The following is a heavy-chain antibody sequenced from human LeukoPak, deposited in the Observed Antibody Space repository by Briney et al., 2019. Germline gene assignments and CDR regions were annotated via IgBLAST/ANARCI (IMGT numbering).Heavy chain of an antibody. J-gene: IGHJ6*03. CDR1: GGSISSSSYY. Sequence: SETLSLTCTVSGGSISSSSYYWGWIRQPPGKGLEWIGSIYYSGSTYYNPSLKSRVTISVDTSKNQFSLKLSSVTAADTAVYYCARVVVYYYGSGSYYYYYYYVDVWGKGTTVTVSS. CDR2: IYYSGST. D-gene: IGHD3-10*01. CDR3: ARVVVYYYGSGSYYYYYYYVDV. V-gene: IGHV4-39*07.